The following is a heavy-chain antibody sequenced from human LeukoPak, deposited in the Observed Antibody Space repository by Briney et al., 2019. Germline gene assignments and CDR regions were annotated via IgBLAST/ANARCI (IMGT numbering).Heavy chain of an antibody. Sequence: PGGSLRLSCAASGFTFSNYWMHWVRQVPGKGLVWVSRINDDGSATFYADSVKGRFTISRDNAKNTLFLQMNSLSAEDTAVYYCAREILAPGKTLDYWGQGTLVTVSS. CDR2: INDDGSAT. V-gene: IGHV3-74*01. J-gene: IGHJ4*02. CDR1: GFTFSNYW. CDR3: AREILAPGKTLDY.